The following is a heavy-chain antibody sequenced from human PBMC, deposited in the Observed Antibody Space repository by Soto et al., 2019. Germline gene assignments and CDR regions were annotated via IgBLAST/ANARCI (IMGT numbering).Heavy chain of an antibody. V-gene: IGHV1-18*01. CDR2: ISANNGNT. CDR3: ARGGVWYSHYFDY. CDR1: GYTFTSYG. Sequence: GASVKVSCKASGYTFTSYGISWVRQAPGQGLEWMGWISANNGNTNYAQKFQGRVTMTRNISISTAYMELRSLRSEDTAVYYCARGGVWYSHYFDYWGQGTLVTVSS. D-gene: IGHD2-15*01. J-gene: IGHJ4*02.